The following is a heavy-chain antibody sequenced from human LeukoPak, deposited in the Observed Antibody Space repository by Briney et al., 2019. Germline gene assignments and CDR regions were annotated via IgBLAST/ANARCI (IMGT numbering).Heavy chain of an antibody. CDR1: GFSFSSYA. D-gene: IGHD3-10*01. V-gene: IGHV3-30-3*01. J-gene: IGHJ5*02. CDR3: ARGGVGSGSYNIDNWFDP. Sequence: AGGSLRLSCAASGFSFSSYAMHWVRQAPGKGLEWVAGISFDVSNKYYADSVEGRFTISRDNSKNTLSLQMNGLRSDDTAVYYCARGGVGSGSYNIDNWFDPWGQGTLVTVSS. CDR2: ISFDVSNK.